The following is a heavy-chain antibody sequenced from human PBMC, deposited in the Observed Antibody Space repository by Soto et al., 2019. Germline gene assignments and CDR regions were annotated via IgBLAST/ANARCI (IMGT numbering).Heavy chain of an antibody. CDR1: GGSISGGFGGLYY. Sequence: PSETLSLTCTVSGGSISGGFGGLYYWSWIRQPPGKGLEWIGYIYDSGSTYYNPSLKSRVTISVDTSKNQFSLRLSSVTAADTAVYYCAREVIPLTTDWYF. V-gene: IGHV4-30-4*01. CDR3: AREVIPLTTDWYF. J-gene: IGHJ2*01. CDR2: IYDSGST. D-gene: IGHD4-17*01.